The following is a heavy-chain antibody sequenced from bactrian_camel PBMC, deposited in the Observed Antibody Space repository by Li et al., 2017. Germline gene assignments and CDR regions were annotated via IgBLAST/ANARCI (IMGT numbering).Heavy chain of an antibody. D-gene: IGHD1*01. CDR1: GFPFNDHD. J-gene: IGHJ4*01. CDR3: AKEGFTPYELNF. Sequence: DVQLVESGGGLVQAGGSLRLSCAASGFPFNDHDMTWVRQAPGKGLEWVSVINSGGGSTYSAASVKGRFTISRDNAKNTLYLRMNSLKTEDTAQYYCAKEGFTPYELNFWGQGTQVTVS. V-gene: IGHV3S40*01. CDR2: INSGGGST.